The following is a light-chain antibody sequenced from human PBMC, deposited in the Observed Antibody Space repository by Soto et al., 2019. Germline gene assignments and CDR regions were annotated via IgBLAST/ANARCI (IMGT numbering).Light chain of an antibody. J-gene: IGLJ2*01. Sequence: NFMLTQPHSVSESPGKTVTISCTRSSGSIASNYVQWYQQRPGSAPTTVIFGGSQRPSGVSVRFSASIDSSSNSASLTISGLQTEDEADYYCQSYDSSNYVIFGGGTKLTVL. V-gene: IGLV6-57*04. CDR2: GGS. CDR3: QSYDSSNYVI. CDR1: SGSIASNY.